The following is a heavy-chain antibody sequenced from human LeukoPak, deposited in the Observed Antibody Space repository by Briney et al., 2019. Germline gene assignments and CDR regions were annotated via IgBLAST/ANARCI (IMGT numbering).Heavy chain of an antibody. D-gene: IGHD3-3*01. CDR3: AKQARYSNFWSGYLYYFDY. Sequence: PGGSLRLSCAASGFTFNNYAASWVRQAPGKGLEWVSAFVGGDTTYYADSVKGRFTISRDNSRNTLYLQMNTLRAEDTAVYYSAKQARYSNFWSGYLYYFDYWGQGTLVTVSS. CDR2: FVGGDTT. J-gene: IGHJ4*02. CDR1: GFTFNNYA. V-gene: IGHV3-23*01.